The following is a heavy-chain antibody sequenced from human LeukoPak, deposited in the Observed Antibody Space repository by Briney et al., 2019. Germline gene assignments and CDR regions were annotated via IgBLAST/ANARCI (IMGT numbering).Heavy chain of an antibody. V-gene: IGHV1-8*01. Sequence: ASVKVSCKASGYTFTSYDINWVRQATGQGLEWMGWMNPNSGNTGYAQKFQGRVTMTKNTSISTAYMELSSLRSEDTAVYYCARASYYYDSSGYYPNWFDPWSQGTLVTVSS. CDR2: MNPNSGNT. CDR3: ARASYYYDSSGYYPNWFDP. CDR1: GYTFTSYD. J-gene: IGHJ5*02. D-gene: IGHD3-22*01.